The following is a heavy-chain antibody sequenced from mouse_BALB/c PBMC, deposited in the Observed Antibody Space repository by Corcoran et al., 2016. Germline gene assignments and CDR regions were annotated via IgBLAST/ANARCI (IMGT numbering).Heavy chain of an antibody. J-gene: IGHJ4*01. V-gene: IGHV9-3-1*01. CDR3: TREPYAMDY. CDR1: GYTFTNYG. Sequence: QIQLVQSGPELKKPGEPVKISCKAAGYTFTNYGMNWVKQAPGKGLKWMGWINTYTGEPTYADDFKGRFAFSLETSASTAYLQINNLKNEDTATYFCTREPYAMDYWGQGTSVTVSS. CDR2: INTYTGEP.